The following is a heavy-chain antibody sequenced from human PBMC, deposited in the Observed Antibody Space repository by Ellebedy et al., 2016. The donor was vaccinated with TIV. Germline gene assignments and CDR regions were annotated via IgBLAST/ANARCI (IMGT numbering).Heavy chain of an antibody. J-gene: IGHJ3*02. CDR3: ARAYYGSGPEAVDI. V-gene: IGHV3-21*01. Sequence: GESLKISCAASGFTFSSYSMNWVRQAPGKGLEWVSSISSSSSYIHYADSVKGRFTISRDNAKNSLYLQMNSLRAEDTAVYYCARAYYGSGPEAVDIWGQGIMVTVSS. CDR1: GFTFSSYS. D-gene: IGHD3-10*01. CDR2: ISSSSSYI.